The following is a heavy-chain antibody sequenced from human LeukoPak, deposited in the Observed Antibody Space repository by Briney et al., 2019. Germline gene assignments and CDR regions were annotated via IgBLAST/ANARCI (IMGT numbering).Heavy chain of an antibody. D-gene: IGHD2-2*01. J-gene: IGHJ5*02. CDR3: ARTPLYCSSTSCYYSWFDP. V-gene: IGHV1-2*02. CDR2: INPNSGGT. CDR1: GYTFTGYY. Sequence: RASVKVSCKASGYTFTGYYMHWVRQAPGQGLERMGWINPNSGGTNYAQKFQGRVTMTRDTSISTAYMELSRLRSDDTAVYYCARTPLYCSSTSCYYSWFDPWGQGTLVTVSS.